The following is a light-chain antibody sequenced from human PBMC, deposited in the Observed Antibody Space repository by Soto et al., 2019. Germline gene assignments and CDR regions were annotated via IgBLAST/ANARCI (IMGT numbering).Light chain of an antibody. J-gene: IGLJ1*01. Sequence: QSVLTQPPSASGTPGQRVTISCSGTSSNIGSNTVDWYLQLPGTAPKLLIFSTHQRPSGVPDRFSGSKSGTSASLDISGLQSEDEADYYCAAWDESLNGYVFGAGTKVTVL. CDR1: SSNIGSNT. CDR2: STH. V-gene: IGLV1-44*01. CDR3: AAWDESLNGYV.